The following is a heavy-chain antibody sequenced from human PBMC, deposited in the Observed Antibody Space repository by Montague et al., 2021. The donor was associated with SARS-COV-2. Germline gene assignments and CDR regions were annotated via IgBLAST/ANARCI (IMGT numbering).Heavy chain of an antibody. D-gene: IGHD5-12*01. CDR3: ARRGRKLLPVATTIGGFDI. J-gene: IGHJ3*02. Sequence: SETLSLTCTVSGGSISSNNYYWDWIRQPPRKGLEWIGSIYDSGSTYYXPSLKSRVTISVDTSKNHFSLKLNSVTAADTAVYYCARRGRKLLPVATTIGGFDIWGQGTMVTVSS. CDR2: IYDSGST. V-gene: IGHV4-39*02. CDR1: GGSISSNNYY.